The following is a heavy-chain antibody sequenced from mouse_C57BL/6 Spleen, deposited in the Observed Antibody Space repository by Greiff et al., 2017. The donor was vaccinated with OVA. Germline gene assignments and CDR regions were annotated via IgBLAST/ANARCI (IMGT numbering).Heavy chain of an antibody. CDR2: INPSNGGT. CDR3: ARSIYDGYLYAMDY. V-gene: IGHV1-53*01. CDR1: GYTFTSYW. D-gene: IGHD2-3*01. J-gene: IGHJ4*01. Sequence: VQLQQPGTELVKPGASVKLSCKASGYTFTSYWMHWVKQRPGQGLEWIGNINPSNGGTNYNEKFKGKATLTADKSSSTAYMELRSLTSEDSAVYFCARSIYDGYLYAMDYWGQGTSVTVSS.